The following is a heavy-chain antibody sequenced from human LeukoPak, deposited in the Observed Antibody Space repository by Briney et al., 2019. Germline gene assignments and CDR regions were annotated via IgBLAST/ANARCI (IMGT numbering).Heavy chain of an antibody. Sequence: SETLSLTCAVSGGSISSDNWWIWVRQPPGKGLEWIGEIYHSGRANYNPSLKSRVNMSVDKSKNQFSLSLSSVTAADTAVYHCARGLYGSDSYWGQGNLVTISS. CDR3: ARGLYGSDSY. CDR2: IYHSGRA. J-gene: IGHJ4*02. V-gene: IGHV4-4*02. D-gene: IGHD6-19*01. CDR1: GGSISSDNW.